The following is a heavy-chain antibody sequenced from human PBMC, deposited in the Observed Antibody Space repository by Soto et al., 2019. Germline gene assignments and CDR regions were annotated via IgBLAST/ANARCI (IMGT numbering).Heavy chain of an antibody. CDR1: GGSICSYY. J-gene: IGHJ3*02. CDR3: ARVKDTTRDAFDI. CDR2: IYYSGST. V-gene: IGHV4-59*01. Sequence: PPETPSITCTVSGGSICSYYWSWIRQPPGKGLEWIGYIYYSGSTNYNPSLKSRVTISVDTSKNQFSLKLSSVTAADTAVYYCARVKDTTRDAFDIWGQGTMVTDSS. D-gene: IGHD2-2*01.